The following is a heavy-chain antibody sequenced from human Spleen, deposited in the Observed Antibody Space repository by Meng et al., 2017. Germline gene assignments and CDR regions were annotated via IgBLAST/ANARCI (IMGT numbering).Heavy chain of an antibody. Sequence: ASVKVSCKASGYTFTSYDINWVRQATGQGLEWMGWMNPNSGNTGYAQKFQGRVTITRNTSISTAYMELSSLRSEDTAMYYCTLIDNWDDAWFDPWGQGTLVTVSS. CDR1: GYTFTSYD. J-gene: IGHJ5*02. V-gene: IGHV1-8*03. CDR2: MNPNSGNT. CDR3: TLIDNWDDAWFDP. D-gene: IGHD1-1*01.